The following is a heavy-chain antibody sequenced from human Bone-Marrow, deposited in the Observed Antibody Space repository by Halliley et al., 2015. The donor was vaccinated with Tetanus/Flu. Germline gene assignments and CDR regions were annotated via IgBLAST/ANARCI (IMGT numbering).Heavy chain of an antibody. D-gene: IGHD3-3*01. J-gene: IGHJ4*02. CDR1: GFTLSSNG. CDR3: AKDVTTFGELILTPFHY. V-gene: IGHV3-30*18. CDR2: ISSDTSNR. Sequence: SGFTLSSNGIHWVRQAPGKGLAWVASISSDTSNRFYADSVKGRFTISRDNSKNMVYLQMNSLKGEDTAVYYCAKDVTTFGELILTPFHYWGQGTLVTFSA.